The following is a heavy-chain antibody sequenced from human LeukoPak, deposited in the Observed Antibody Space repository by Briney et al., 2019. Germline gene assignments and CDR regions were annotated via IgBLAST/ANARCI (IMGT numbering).Heavy chain of an antibody. CDR1: GGSISSSSYY. D-gene: IGHD5-12*01. CDR3: AGGGYESYYFDY. Sequence: SETLSLTCTVSGGSISSSSYYWGWIRQPPGKGLEWIGSIYYSGSTNYNPSLKSRVTISVDTSKNQFSLKLSSVTAADTAVYYCAGGGYESYYFDYWGQGTLVTVSS. J-gene: IGHJ4*02. V-gene: IGHV4-39*07. CDR2: IYYSGST.